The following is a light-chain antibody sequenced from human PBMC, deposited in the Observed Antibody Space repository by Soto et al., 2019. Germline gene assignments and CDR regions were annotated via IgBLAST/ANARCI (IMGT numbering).Light chain of an antibody. Sequence: QAVVTQEPSLTVSPGGTVTLTCASSTGAVTGGYYPNWFQRKPGQAPRPLIYSTSNKHSWTPARFSGSLLGCKAALTLSGVQPEDEAEYYCLLYYGGAQLIFGGGTELTVL. CDR1: TGAVTGGYY. J-gene: IGLJ2*01. CDR2: STS. CDR3: LLYYGGAQLI. V-gene: IGLV7-43*01.